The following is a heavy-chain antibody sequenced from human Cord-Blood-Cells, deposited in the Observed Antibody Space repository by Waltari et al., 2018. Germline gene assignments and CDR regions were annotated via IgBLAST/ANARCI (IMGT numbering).Heavy chain of an antibody. CDR2: ISYDGSNK. J-gene: IGHJ4*02. V-gene: IGHV3-30*18. Sequence: QVQLVESGGGVVQPGRSLRLSCAASGFTFSSYGMHWVRQAPGKGLGWVAVISYDGSNKYYADSVKGRFTISRDNSKNTLYLQMNSLRAEDTAVYYCAKLYSSSSSHYFDYWGQGTLVTVSS. CDR1: GFTFSSYG. CDR3: AKLYSSSSSHYFDY. D-gene: IGHD6-6*01.